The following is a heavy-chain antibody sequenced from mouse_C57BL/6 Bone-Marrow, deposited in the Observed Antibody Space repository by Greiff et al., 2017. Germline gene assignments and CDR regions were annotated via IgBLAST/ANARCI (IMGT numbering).Heavy chain of an antibody. CDR2: IDPENGDT. CDR1: GFNIKDDY. J-gene: IGHJ3*01. CDR3: TGIAY. Sequence: EVKLEESGAELVRPGASVKLSCTASGFNIKDDYMHWVKQRPEQGLEWIGWIDPENGDTKYASKFQGKATITVDTSSNTAYLQLSSLTSEDTAVYYCTGIAYWGQGTLVTVSA. V-gene: IGHV14-4*01.